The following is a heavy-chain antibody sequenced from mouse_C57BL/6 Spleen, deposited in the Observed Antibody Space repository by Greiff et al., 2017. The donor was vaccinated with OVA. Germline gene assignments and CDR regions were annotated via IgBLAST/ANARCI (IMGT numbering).Heavy chain of an antibody. J-gene: IGHJ1*03. CDR3: ARWGSSYWYFDG. Sequence: VKLQESGAELVKPGASVKISCKASGYAFSSYWMNWVKQRPGKGLEWIGQIYPGDGDPNYNGKFKGKATLTADNSSSTAYMQLSSLTSEDAAVYFCARWGSSYWYFDGWGTGTTVTVST. CDR2: IYPGDGDP. V-gene: IGHV1-80*01. CDR1: GYAFSSYW. D-gene: IGHD1-1*01.